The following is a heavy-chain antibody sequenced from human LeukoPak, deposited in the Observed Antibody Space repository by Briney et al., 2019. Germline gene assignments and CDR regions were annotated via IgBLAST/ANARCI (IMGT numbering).Heavy chain of an antibody. J-gene: IGHJ4*02. CDR3: ARGDYSSSWFLELYFDY. V-gene: IGHV4-38-2*02. CDR1: GYSISNGYY. CDR2: IYYSGST. Sequence: PSETLSLTCTVSGYSISNGYYWGWIRRPPGKGLEWIGSIYYSGSTYYNPSLKSRVTISVDTSKNQFSLKLSSVTAADTAVYYCARGDYSSSWFLELYFDYWGQGTLVTVSS. D-gene: IGHD6-13*01.